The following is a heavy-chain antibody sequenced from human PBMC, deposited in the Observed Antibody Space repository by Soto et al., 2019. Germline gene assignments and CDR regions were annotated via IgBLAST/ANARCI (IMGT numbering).Heavy chain of an antibody. CDR3: ARQLGWLLYPLSYNWFDP. V-gene: IGHV5-51*01. Sequence: GESLKISCKGSGYSFTSYWIGWVRQMPGKGLEWMGIIYPGDSDTRYSRSFQGQVTISDDKSISTAYLQWSSLKASDTAVYYCARQLGWLLYPLSYNWFDPWGQGTLVTVSS. CDR2: IYPGDSDT. CDR1: GYSFTSYW. J-gene: IGHJ5*02. D-gene: IGHD3-3*01.